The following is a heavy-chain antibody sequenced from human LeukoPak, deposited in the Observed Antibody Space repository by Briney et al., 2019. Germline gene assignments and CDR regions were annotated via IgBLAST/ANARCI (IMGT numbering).Heavy chain of an antibody. V-gene: IGHV3-43*01. CDR1: GFTFDDYT. CDR3: ARDLSSGGSCYVDY. Sequence: GGSLRLSCAASGFTFDDYTMHWVRHAPGKGLEWVSLISWDGGSTYYADSVKGRFTISRDNSKNSLYLQMNSLRAEDTAVYYCARDLSSGGSCYVDYWGQGTLVTVSS. CDR2: ISWDGGST. D-gene: IGHD2-15*01. J-gene: IGHJ4*02.